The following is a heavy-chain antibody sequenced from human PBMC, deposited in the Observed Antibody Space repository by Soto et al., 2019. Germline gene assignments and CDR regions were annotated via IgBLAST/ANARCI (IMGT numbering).Heavy chain of an antibody. J-gene: IGHJ4*02. Sequence: SETLSLTCTVSGGSISSYYWSWIRQPPGKGLEWIGYIYYSGSTNYNPSLKSRVTITVDTSKNKFSLKLSSVTAADTAVYYCARQYGDYYFDYWGQGTLVTVSS. D-gene: IGHD4-17*01. CDR2: IYYSGST. CDR1: GGSISSYY. V-gene: IGHV4-59*01. CDR3: ARQYGDYYFDY.